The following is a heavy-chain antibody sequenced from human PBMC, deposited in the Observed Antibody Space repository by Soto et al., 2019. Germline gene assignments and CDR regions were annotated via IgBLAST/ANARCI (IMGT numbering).Heavy chain of an antibody. D-gene: IGHD2-8*01. V-gene: IGHV3-30*18. CDR2: ISYDGSNK. Sequence: PGGSLRLSCAASGFTFSTYGMSWVRQTPGKGLEWVAVISYDGSNKYYADSVKGRFTISRDNSKNTLYLQMNSLRAEDTAVYYCAKVEKREYTYVTKTLFDSGAREPLAT. CDR3: AKVEKREYTYVTKTLFDS. CDR1: GFTFSTYG. J-gene: IGHJ4*02.